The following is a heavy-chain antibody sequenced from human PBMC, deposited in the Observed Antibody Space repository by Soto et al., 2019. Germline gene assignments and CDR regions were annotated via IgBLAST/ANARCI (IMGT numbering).Heavy chain of an antibody. J-gene: IGHJ3*02. V-gene: IGHV1-69*13. CDR2: IIPIFGTA. Sequence: ASVKVSCKASGGTFSSYAISWVRQAPGQGLEWMGGIIPIFGTANYAQKFQGRVTITADESTSTAYMELSSLRSEDTAVYYCASNYYDSSGYSPLVAFDIWGQGTMVTVSS. CDR1: GGTFSSYA. CDR3: ASNYYDSSGYSPLVAFDI. D-gene: IGHD3-22*01.